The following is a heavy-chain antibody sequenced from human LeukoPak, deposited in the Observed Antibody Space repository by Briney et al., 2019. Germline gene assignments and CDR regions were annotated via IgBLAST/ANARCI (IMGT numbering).Heavy chain of an antibody. V-gene: IGHV3-48*02. Sequence: PGGSLRLSCAASGSTFSHYSMNWVRQAPGKGLEWVAYISSSSSSIYYGDSVKGRFTISRDNAKNSVYLQMNSLRDEDTAVYYCARGRSTDFEYWGQGTLVTISS. CDR3: ARGRSTDFEY. D-gene: IGHD3-10*01. J-gene: IGHJ4*02. CDR1: GSTFSHYS. CDR2: ISSSSSSI.